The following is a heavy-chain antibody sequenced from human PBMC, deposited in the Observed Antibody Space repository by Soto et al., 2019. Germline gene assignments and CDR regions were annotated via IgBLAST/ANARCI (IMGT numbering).Heavy chain of an antibody. V-gene: IGHV4-31*10. CDR3: ARDLSDKEGGYYYGMSF. Sequence: SETLSLTCTVSCGSISSGGYYWSWIREDPGKGLEWIGCIYYSGSTYYNPSLKSRVTISVEPSKNQFSLKPSSATAADTAVYYRARDLSDKEGGYYYGMSFSGQGTTVTFPS. CDR2: IYYSGST. J-gene: IGHJ6*02. CDR1: CGSISSGGYY.